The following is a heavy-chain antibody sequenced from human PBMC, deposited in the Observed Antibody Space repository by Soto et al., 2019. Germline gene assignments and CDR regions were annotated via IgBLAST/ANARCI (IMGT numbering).Heavy chain of an antibody. J-gene: IGHJ4*02. Sequence: EVQLLESGGGLVQPGGSLRLSCAASGFTFNNAWMSWVRQAPGKGLEWVGRIKNKMDGGTADYPAPVKGRFTVSRDDSRNTVYLQMNSLKIEDTAMYYCLTDPFTDYNNYEGWAHWGQGTLVTVSS. D-gene: IGHD4-4*01. V-gene: IGHV3-15*01. CDR2: IKNKMDGGTA. CDR3: LTDPFTDYNNYEGWAH. CDR1: GFTFNNAW.